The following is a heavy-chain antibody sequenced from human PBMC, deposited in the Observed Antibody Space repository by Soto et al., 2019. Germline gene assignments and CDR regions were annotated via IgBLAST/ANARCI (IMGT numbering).Heavy chain of an antibody. Sequence: SETLSLTCTVSGGSISSSSYYWGWIRQPPGKGLEWIGSIYYSGSTYYNQSLKSRVTISVDTSKNQFSMKLSSVTAADKAVYYCARSRALGYCSGGSCYSNPVGDWGQGTLVTVSS. CDR3: ARSRALGYCSGGSCYSNPVGD. V-gene: IGHV4-39*01. D-gene: IGHD2-15*01. J-gene: IGHJ4*02. CDR2: IYYSGST. CDR1: GGSISSSSYY.